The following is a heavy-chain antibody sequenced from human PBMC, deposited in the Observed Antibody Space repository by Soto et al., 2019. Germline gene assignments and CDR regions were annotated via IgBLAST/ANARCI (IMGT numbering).Heavy chain of an antibody. J-gene: IGHJ6*02. Sequence: QVQLVQSGAEVKKPGSSVKVSCKASGGTFSSYAISWVRQAPGQGLEWMGGIIPIFGTANYAQKFQGRITINADESTSTAYMELSSLRSEDTAVYYCAREGGSGNFRYYAMDVWGQGTTVTVSS. CDR3: AREGGSGNFRYYAMDV. D-gene: IGHD3-10*01. CDR1: GGTFSSYA. V-gene: IGHV1-69*12. CDR2: IIPIFGTA.